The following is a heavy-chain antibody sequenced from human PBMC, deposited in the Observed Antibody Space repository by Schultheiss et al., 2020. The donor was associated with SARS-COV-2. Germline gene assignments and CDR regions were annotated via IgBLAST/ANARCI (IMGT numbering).Heavy chain of an antibody. CDR1: GGSISSGGYY. D-gene: IGHD7-27*01. J-gene: IGHJ2*01. Sequence: SETLSLTCTVSGGSISSGGYYWSWIRQHPGKGLEWIWYIYYSGSTYYNPSLKSRVTISVDTSKNQFSLKLSSVTAADTAVYYCARDPGRTGDLSGWYFDLWGRGTLVTVAS. V-gene: IGHV4-31*03. CDR2: IYYSGST. CDR3: ARDPGRTGDLSGWYFDL.